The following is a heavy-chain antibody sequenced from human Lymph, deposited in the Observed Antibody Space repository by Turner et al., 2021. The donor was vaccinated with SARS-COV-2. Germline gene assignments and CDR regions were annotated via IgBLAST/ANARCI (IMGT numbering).Heavy chain of an antibody. CDR2: ISYDGSNK. CDR1: GFTFSTYA. CDR3: ARYGSGGYFYYGLDV. D-gene: IGHD3-10*01. Sequence: QVQLVESGGGRVQPGRSPRLSCAALGFTFSTYAIHWVRQAAGKGLEWVAVISYDGSNKYYADSVKGRFTISRDNSKNTLYLQMNSLRAEDTAVYYCARYGSGGYFYYGLDVWGQGTTVTVSS. V-gene: IGHV3-30*04. J-gene: IGHJ6*02.